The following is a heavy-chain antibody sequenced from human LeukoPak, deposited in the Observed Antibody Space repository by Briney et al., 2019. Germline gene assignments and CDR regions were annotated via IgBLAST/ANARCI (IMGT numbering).Heavy chain of an antibody. Sequence: GGSLRLSCAASGFTFSNYPMSWVRQAPGKGLEWVSSIGGSGGATYYADSVKGRFTMSRDNAKNTLYLKMNSLRAEDTAIYYCAKGSSRYFDCWGQGTLVTVSS. CDR3: AKGSSRYFDC. J-gene: IGHJ4*02. V-gene: IGHV3-23*01. CDR1: GFTFSNYP. CDR2: IGGSGGAT.